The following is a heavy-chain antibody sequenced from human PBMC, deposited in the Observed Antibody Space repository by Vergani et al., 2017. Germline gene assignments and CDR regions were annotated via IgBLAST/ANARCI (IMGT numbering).Heavy chain of an antibody. V-gene: IGHV5-51*01. J-gene: IGHJ4*02. CDR2: IYPGDSDT. CDR3: ARQREWFRGPRDIDY. Sequence: EVQLVQSGAEVKKPGESLKISCKGSGYSFTSYWIGWVRQMPGKGLEWMGIIYPGDSDTRYSPSFQGQVTISADKSISTAYLQWSRLKASDTAMYYCARQREWFRGPRDIDYWGQGTLVTVSS. CDR1: GYSFTSYW. D-gene: IGHD3-3*01.